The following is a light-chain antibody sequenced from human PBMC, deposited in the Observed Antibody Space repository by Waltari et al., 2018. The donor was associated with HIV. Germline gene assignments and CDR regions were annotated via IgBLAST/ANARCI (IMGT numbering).Light chain of an antibody. CDR2: EVS. V-gene: IGLV2-23*02. CDR3: CAYAGSTTYVI. Sequence: QSALTQPASVSGSPGQSITLSCTGTSSDVGGYNLVSSYQQPPGKAPQLMIYEVSKRPSGVSNRFSGSKSGNTASLTISGLQAEDEADYYCCAYAGSTTYVIFGGGTKLTVL. CDR1: SSDVGGYNL. J-gene: IGLJ2*01.